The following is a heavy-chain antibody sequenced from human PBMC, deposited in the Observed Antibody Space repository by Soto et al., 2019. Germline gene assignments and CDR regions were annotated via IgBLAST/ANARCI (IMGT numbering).Heavy chain of an antibody. Sequence: QVQLVESGGGVVQPGRSLRLSCAASGFTFSSYGMHWVRQAPGKGLEWVAVISYDGSNKYYADSVKGRFTISRDNSKNTLYLQMNSRRAADTAVYYCATRDVTTSYGMDVWGQGTTVTVSS. CDR1: GFTFSSYG. J-gene: IGHJ6*02. D-gene: IGHD4-4*01. CDR3: ATRDVTTSYGMDV. CDR2: ISYDGSNK. V-gene: IGHV3-30*03.